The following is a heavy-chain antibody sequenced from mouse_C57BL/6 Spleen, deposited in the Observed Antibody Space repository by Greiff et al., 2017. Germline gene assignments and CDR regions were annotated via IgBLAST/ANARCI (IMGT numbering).Heavy chain of an antibody. Sequence: ESGAELVKPGASVKISCKASGYAFSSYWMNWVKQRPGKGLEWIGQIYPGDGDTNYNGKFKGKATLTADKSSSTAYMQLSSLTSEDSAVYFCARGELTGNFDYWGQGTTLTVSS. CDR2: IYPGDGDT. D-gene: IGHD4-1*01. CDR3: ARGELTGNFDY. CDR1: GYAFSSYW. J-gene: IGHJ2*01. V-gene: IGHV1-80*01.